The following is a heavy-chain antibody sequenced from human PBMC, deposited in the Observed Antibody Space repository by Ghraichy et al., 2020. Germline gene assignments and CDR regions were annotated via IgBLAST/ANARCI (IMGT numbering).Heavy chain of an antibody. CDR2: ISGSGGST. CDR3: AKDYTRKYYYDSSGCELDY. CDR1: GFTFSSYA. V-gene: IGHV3-23*01. D-gene: IGHD3-22*01. Sequence: GESLNISCAASGFTFSSYAMSWVRQAPGKGLEWVSAISGSGGSTYYADSVKGRFTISRDNSKNTLYLQMNSLRAEDTAVYYCAKDYTRKYYYDSSGCELDYWGQGTLVTVSS. J-gene: IGHJ4*02.